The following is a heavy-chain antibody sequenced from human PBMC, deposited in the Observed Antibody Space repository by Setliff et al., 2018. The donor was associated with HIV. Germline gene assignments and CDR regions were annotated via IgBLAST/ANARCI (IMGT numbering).Heavy chain of an antibody. V-gene: IGHV4-59*01. CDR3: ARTRGYSYGTLAGFDY. Sequence: SQTLSLTCTVSGGSISGYYWSWIRKPPGKGLEWIGYISYSGSTNYNPSLESRVAMSVDTSKQQFSLEVSSVTAADTAVYYCARTRGYSYGTLAGFDYWGRGSLVTVSS. CDR1: GGSISGYY. CDR2: ISYSGST. J-gene: IGHJ4*01. D-gene: IGHD5-18*01.